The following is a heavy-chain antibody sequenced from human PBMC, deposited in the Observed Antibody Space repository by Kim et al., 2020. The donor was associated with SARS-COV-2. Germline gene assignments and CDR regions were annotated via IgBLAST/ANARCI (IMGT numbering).Heavy chain of an antibody. J-gene: IGHJ5*02. V-gene: IGHV3-23*01. D-gene: IGHD3-3*01. CDR2: ISGGGGST. CDR1: GFTFTTYA. CDR3: AKEXXXTTQTTGGDFXYS. Sequence: GGSLRLSCVASGFTFTTYAMNWVRQAPGKGLEWVSGISGGGGSTYYADSVKGRFTISRDSSKNTLYLQMNSLRVEDKAVYYCAKEXXXTTQTTGGDFXYSWGQGTX.